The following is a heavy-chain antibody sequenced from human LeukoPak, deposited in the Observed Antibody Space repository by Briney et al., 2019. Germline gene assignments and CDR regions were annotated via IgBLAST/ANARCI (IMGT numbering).Heavy chain of an antibody. J-gene: IGHJ4*02. Sequence: GGSLRLSCAASGFTFSSYAMHWVRQAPGKGLEWVAVISYDGSNKYYADSVKGRFTISRDNSKNTLYLQMNSLRAEDTAVYYCAKDPSRGWYLGFGYFDYWGQGTLVTVSS. V-gene: IGHV3-30*04. D-gene: IGHD6-13*01. CDR2: ISYDGSNK. CDR3: AKDPSRGWYLGFGYFDY. CDR1: GFTFSSYA.